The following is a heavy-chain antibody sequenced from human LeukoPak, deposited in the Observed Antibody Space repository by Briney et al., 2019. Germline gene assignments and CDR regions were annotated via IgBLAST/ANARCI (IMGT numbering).Heavy chain of an antibody. CDR2: ISAYNGNT. CDR3: ARDPRKIAAAGMSHDY. CDR1: GYTFTSYV. D-gene: IGHD6-13*01. V-gene: IGHV1-18*01. J-gene: IGHJ4*02. Sequence: ASVKVSCKASGYTFTSYVIGWVRPAPGQGLDWMGWISAYNGNTNYAQKLQGRVTMTTDTSTSTAYMELRSLRSDDTAVYYCARDPRKIAAAGMSHDYWGQGTLVTVSS.